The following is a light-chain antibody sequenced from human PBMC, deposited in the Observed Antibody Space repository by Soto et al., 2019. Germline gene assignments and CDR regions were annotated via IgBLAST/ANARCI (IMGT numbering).Light chain of an antibody. J-gene: IGLJ1*01. CDR1: SSDVGGYNY. CDR3: SSSTSSSTLVV. CDR2: DVS. V-gene: IGLV2-14*03. Sequence: QSALTQPASVSGSPGQSITISCTGTSSDVGGYNYVSWYQHHPGKAPKLMIYDVSNRPSGVSNRFSGSKSGNTASLTISGLQAEDEADYYCSSSTSSSTLVVFGTGTKLTVL.